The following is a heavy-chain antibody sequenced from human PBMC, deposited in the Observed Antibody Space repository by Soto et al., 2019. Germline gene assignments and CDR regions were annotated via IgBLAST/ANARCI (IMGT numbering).Heavy chain of an antibody. CDR2: INPKSGGT. J-gene: IGHJ6*02. V-gene: IGHV1-2*04. CDR1: GYSFTYYH. D-gene: IGHD2-8*02. CDR3: ARGHSTDCASVVSSFSHNHEKDV. Sequence: SVQVSCTASGYSFTYYHIQWVRQAPGQGLEWLGRINPKSGGTSTAQKFQGWVTMTRDRSISTVYMELTRLRSDDTAVYFCARGHSTDCASVVSSFSHNHEKDVWGQAT.